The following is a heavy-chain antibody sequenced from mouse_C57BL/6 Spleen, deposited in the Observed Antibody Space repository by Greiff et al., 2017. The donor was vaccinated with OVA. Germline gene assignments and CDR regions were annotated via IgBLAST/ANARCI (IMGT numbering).Heavy chain of an antibody. V-gene: IGHV1-69*01. D-gene: IGHD1-1*01. CDR2: IDPSDSYT. CDR3: ARRTTGFDY. CDR1: GYTFTSYW. J-gene: IGHJ2*01. Sequence: VQLQQSGAELVMPGASVKLSCKASGYTFTSYWMHWVKQRPGQGLEWIGEIDPSDSYTNYNQKFKGKSTLTVDKSSSTAYMQLSSLTSEDSAVYYCARRTTGFDYWGQGTTLTVSS.